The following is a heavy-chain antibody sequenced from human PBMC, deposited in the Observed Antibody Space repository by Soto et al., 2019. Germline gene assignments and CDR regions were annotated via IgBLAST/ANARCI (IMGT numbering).Heavy chain of an antibody. CDR1: GYTFTSYA. D-gene: IGHD4-17*01. CDR2: INAGNGNT. CDR3: ARRVYYGDYFWFDP. V-gene: IGHV1-3*01. J-gene: IGHJ5*02. Sequence: ASVKVSCKASGYTFTSYAMHWVRQAPGQRLEWMGWINAGNGNTKYSQKFRGRVTITRDTSASTAYMVLSSLRSEDTAVYYCARRVYYGDYFWFDPWGQGTLVTVSS.